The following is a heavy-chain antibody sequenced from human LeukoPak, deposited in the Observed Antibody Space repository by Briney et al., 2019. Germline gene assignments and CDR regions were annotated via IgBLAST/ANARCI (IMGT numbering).Heavy chain of an antibody. CDR2: ITDKGVST. CDR1: GFTFNNYA. Sequence: GGSLRLSCAASGFTFNNYAMNWVRQAPGKGLEWVSSITDKGVSTNYADSVKGRFTISRDNSKSTLYLQMSSLRAEDTAVYYCARAGWSWYFDYWGQGTLVTVSS. V-gene: IGHV3-23*01. D-gene: IGHD1-26*01. J-gene: IGHJ4*02. CDR3: ARAGWSWYFDY.